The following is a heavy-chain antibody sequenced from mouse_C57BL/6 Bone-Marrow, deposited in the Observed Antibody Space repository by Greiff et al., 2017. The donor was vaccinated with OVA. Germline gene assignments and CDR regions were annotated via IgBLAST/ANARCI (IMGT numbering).Heavy chain of an antibody. CDR2: ISSGGSYT. Sequence: EVHLVESGGDLVKPGGSLKLSCAASGFTFSSYGMSWVRQTPDKRLEWVATISSGGSYTYCPDSVKGRFTISRDNAKNTLYLQMSSLKSEDTAMYYCAGVTTDYWGQGTTLTVSS. V-gene: IGHV5-6*01. J-gene: IGHJ2*01. CDR3: AGVTTDY. CDR1: GFTFSSYG. D-gene: IGHD2-3*01.